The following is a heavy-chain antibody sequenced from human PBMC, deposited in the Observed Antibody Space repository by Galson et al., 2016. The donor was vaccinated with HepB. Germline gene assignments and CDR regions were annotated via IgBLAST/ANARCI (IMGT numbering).Heavy chain of an antibody. Sequence: SVKVSCKAAGYTFINYDINWVRQAPGQGLECLGWVNPDSGNRGYPQKFQGRVTMTTDRSIGTAYMELSSLRSDDTAVYYCTRTKVRGLPARDVWGKGTTVTGAS. D-gene: IGHD3-10*01. CDR1: GYTFINYD. J-gene: IGHJ6*04. V-gene: IGHV1-8*02. CDR3: TRTKVRGLPARDV. CDR2: VNPDSGNR.